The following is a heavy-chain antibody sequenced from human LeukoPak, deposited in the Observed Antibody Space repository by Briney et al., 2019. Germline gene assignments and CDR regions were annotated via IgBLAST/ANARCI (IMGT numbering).Heavy chain of an antibody. Sequence: HPGGSLRLSCAASGFTFSSYAMHWVRQAPGKGLEWVAVISYDGSNKYYTDSVKGRFTISRDNSKNTLYLQMNSLRAEDTAVYYCARDTYGGDGYWGQGTLVTVSS. CDR3: ARDTYGGDGY. CDR2: ISYDGSNK. D-gene: IGHD4-23*01. J-gene: IGHJ4*02. CDR1: GFTFSSYA. V-gene: IGHV3-30-3*01.